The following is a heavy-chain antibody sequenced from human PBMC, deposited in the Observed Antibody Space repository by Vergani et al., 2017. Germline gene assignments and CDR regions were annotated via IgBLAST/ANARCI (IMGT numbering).Heavy chain of an antibody. CDR3: ARDSRYCSSTSCYVGRDWFDP. CDR1: GYTFTSYY. J-gene: IGHJ5*02. Sequence: QVQLVQSGAEVKKPGASVKVSCKASGYTFTSYYMHWVRQAPGQGPEWMGIINPSGGSTSYAQKFQGRVTMTRDTSTSTVYMELSSLRSEDTAVYYCARDSRYCSSTSCYVGRDWFDPWGQGTLVTVSS. CDR2: INPSGGST. V-gene: IGHV1-46*01. D-gene: IGHD2-2*01.